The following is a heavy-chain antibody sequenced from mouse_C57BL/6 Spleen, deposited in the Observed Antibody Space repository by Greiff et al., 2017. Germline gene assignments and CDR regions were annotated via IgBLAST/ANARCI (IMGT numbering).Heavy chain of an antibody. V-gene: IGHV5-4*01. CDR1: GFTFSSYA. CDR2: ISDGGSYT. D-gene: IGHD4-1*01. J-gene: IGHJ2*01. CDR3: ARDHTGQYFDY. Sequence: EVKLVESGGGLVKPGGSLKLSCAASGFTFSSYAMSWVRQTPEKRLEWVATISDGGSYTYYPDNVKGRFTISRDNAKNNLYLQMSHLKSEDTAMYYCARDHTGQYFDYWGQGTTLTVSS.